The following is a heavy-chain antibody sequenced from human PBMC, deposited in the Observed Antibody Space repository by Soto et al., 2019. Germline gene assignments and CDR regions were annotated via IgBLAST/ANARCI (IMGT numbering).Heavy chain of an antibody. CDR3: AHSLKVRAYYDY. D-gene: IGHD1-1*01. CDR1: GFSLSTSGVG. Sequence: GSGPTLVNPTQTLTLTCTFSGFSLSTSGVGVGWIRQPPGKALEWLALIYWDDDKRYSPSLKSRLTITKDTSKNQVVLTMTNMDPVDIASCSRAHSLKVRAYYDYWGQGTLVTVSS. CDR2: IYWDDDK. V-gene: IGHV2-5*02. J-gene: IGHJ4*02.